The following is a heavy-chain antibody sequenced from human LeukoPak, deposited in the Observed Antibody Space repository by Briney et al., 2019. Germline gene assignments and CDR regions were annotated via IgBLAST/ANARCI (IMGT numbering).Heavy chain of an antibody. CDR2: IIPIFGTA. V-gene: IGHV1-69*13. CDR1: GYTFTSYD. D-gene: IGHD4-11*01. J-gene: IGHJ6*03. CDR3: ARGKVLNDYSNYGDYYYYYMDV. Sequence: EASVKVSCKASGYTFTSYDIHWVRQATGQGLEWMGGIIPIFGTANYAQKFQGRVTITADETTSTAYMELSSLRSEDTAVYYCARGKVLNDYSNYGDYYYYYMDVWGKGTTVTVSS.